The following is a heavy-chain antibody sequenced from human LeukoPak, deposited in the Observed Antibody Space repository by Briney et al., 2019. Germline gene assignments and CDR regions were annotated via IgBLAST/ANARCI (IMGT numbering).Heavy chain of an antibody. V-gene: IGHV3-48*03. Sequence: SVKGRFTISRDDAKNSLYLQMNSLRAEDTAIYYCAKDGGSGTLYWGQGTLVTVSS. D-gene: IGHD3-10*01. CDR3: AKDGGSGTLY. J-gene: IGHJ4*02.